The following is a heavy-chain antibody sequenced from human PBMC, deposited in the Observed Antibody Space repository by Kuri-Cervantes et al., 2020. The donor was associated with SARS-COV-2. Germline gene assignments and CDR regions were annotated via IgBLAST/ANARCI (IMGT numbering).Heavy chain of an antibody. CDR1: GFTFSDYY. V-gene: IGHV3-11*04. J-gene: IGHJ5*02. Sequence: GESLKISCAASGFTFSDYYMSWIRQAPGKGLEWVSYISSSGSTIYYADSVKGRFTISRDNAKNSLYLQMNSLRAEDTAVYYCARDILVLGHNWFDPWGQGTLVTVSS. D-gene: IGHD2-2*01. CDR3: ARDILVLGHNWFDP. CDR2: ISSSGSTI.